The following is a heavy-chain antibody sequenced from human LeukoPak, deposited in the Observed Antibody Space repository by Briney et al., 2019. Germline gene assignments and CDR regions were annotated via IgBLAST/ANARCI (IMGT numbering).Heavy chain of an antibody. CDR3: ARLQGHWFDP. J-gene: IGHJ5*02. V-gene: IGHV3-21*01. CDR2: ISSSSSYV. Sequence: PGGSLRLSCAASGFTFSSYSMNWVRQAPGKGLEWVSSISSSSSYVYYADSVKGRFTISRDNAKNSLYLQMNSLRAEDTAVYYCARLQGHWFDPWGQGTLVTVSS. CDR1: GFTFSSYS. D-gene: IGHD4-11*01.